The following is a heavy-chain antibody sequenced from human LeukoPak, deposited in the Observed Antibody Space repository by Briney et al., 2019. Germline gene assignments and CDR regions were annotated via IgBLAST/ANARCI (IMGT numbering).Heavy chain of an antibody. CDR2: ISGSGDST. J-gene: IGHJ4*02. Sequence: PGGSLRLSCAASGFTFSNSGMNWVRQAPGKGLEWVSTISGSGDSTYYADSVEGRFTSSRDNSKNTLYLQMNSLRAEDTAVYYCARDILATSIAAPYYWGQGTQVTVSS. CDR3: ARDILATSIAAPYY. CDR1: GFTFSNSG. V-gene: IGHV3-23*01. D-gene: IGHD6-13*01.